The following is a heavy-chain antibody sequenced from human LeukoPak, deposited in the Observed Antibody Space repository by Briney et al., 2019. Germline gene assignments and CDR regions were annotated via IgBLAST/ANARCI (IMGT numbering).Heavy chain of an antibody. V-gene: IGHV4-39*01. CDR2: IYYSGST. Sequence: SETLSLTCTVSGGSISSSSYYWGWIRQPPGKGLEWIGSIYYSGSTYYNPSLKSRVTISVDTSKNQFSLKLSSVTAADTAVYYCARGRVGIAAAGTSFDYWGQGTLVTVSS. J-gene: IGHJ4*02. CDR3: ARGRVGIAAAGTSFDY. CDR1: GGSISSSSYY. D-gene: IGHD6-13*01.